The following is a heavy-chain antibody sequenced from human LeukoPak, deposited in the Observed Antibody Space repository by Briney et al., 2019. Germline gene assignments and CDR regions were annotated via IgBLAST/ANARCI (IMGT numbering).Heavy chain of an antibody. V-gene: IGHV6-1*01. J-gene: IGHJ6*02. CDR2: TYYRSKWYN. CDR1: GDSVSSNSAA. CDR3: ARGGAVWFGEPDYYGMDV. D-gene: IGHD3-10*01. Sequence: SQTLSLTCAISGDSVSSNSAAWNWIRQSPSRGLEWLVRTYYRSKWYNDYAVSVKSRITINPDTSKNQFSLQLNSVTPEDTAVYYCARGGAVWFGEPDYYGMDVWGQGTTVTVSS.